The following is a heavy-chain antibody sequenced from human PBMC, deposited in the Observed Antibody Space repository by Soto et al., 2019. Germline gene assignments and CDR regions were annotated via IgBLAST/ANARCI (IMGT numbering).Heavy chain of an antibody. V-gene: IGHV3-30-3*01. CDR2: ISYDGSNK. CDR3: ASDSALVIIGY. J-gene: IGHJ4*02. D-gene: IGHD3-9*01. CDR1: GFTFSSYA. Sequence: HPGGSLRLSCAASGFTFSSYAMHWVRQAPGKGLEWVAVISYDGSNKYYADSVKGRFTISRDNSKNTLYLQMNSLRAEDTAVYSCASDSALVIIGYWGQATLVPVSS.